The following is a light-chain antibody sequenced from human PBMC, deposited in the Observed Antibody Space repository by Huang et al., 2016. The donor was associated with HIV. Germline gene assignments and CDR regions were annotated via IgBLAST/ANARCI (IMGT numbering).Light chain of an antibody. CDR1: QGVSSW. J-gene: IGKJ3*01. CDR3: QQANTSLVT. Sequence: DFQMTQSPSSVSAFVGDRVTITCRANQGVSSWLAWYQHKPGTPPKLLIYGESTLQSGVPSRFGGSASGTDFTLTISSLQPEDSATYYCQQANTSLVTFGPGTKVEIK. V-gene: IGKV1D-12*01. CDR2: GES.